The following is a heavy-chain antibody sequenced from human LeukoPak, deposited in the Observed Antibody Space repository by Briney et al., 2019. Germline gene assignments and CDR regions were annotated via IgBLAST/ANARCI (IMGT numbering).Heavy chain of an antibody. CDR1: GGSISSYY. CDR3: ASDSPDSSGYYPLGY. Sequence: PSETLSLTCTVSGGSISSYYWSWIRQPPGKGLEWIGYIYYSGSTNYNPSLKSRVTISVDTSKNQFSLKLSSVTAADTAVYYCASDSPDSSGYYPLGYWGQGTLVTVSS. J-gene: IGHJ4*02. V-gene: IGHV4-59*01. D-gene: IGHD3-22*01. CDR2: IYYSGST.